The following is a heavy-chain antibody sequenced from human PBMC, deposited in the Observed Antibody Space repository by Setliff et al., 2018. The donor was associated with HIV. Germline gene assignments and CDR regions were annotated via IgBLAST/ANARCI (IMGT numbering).Heavy chain of an antibody. CDR1: ELTFSNYA. V-gene: IGHV3-23*01. J-gene: IGHJ1*01. CDR2: LSGGGDHT. Sequence: PGGSLRLSCAASELTFSNYAMTWVRQAPGKGLEWVSSLSGGGDHTYYADSVKGRFTISRDNSRNTVYLQMNSLRADDTAVYYCAQAQTSVSGSYYQYLQHWGQGTLVTVSS. CDR3: AQAQTSVSGSYYQYLQH. D-gene: IGHD3-10*01.